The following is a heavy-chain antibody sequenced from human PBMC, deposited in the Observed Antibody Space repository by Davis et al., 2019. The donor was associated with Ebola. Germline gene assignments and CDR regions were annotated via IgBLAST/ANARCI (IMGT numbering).Heavy chain of an antibody. Sequence: ASVKVSCKASGYTFTSYYMHWVRQAPGQGLEWMGIINPSGGSTRYAQRLQGRVTMTRDTSTSTVYMELSSLRSEDTAVYYCARGKYCSRTSCLYYGMDVWGKGTTVTVSS. J-gene: IGHJ6*04. CDR1: GYTFTSYY. CDR2: INPSGGST. V-gene: IGHV1-46*04. CDR3: ARGKYCSRTSCLYYGMDV. D-gene: IGHD2-2*01.